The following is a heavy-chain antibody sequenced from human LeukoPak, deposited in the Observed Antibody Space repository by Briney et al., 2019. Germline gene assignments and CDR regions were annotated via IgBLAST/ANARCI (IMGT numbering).Heavy chain of an antibody. CDR3: ARHRARRYSGSYYAGQTPSGGAFDI. CDR2: IYHSGST. Sequence: SQTLSLTCTVSGGSISSGDYYWSWIRQPPGKGLEWIGYIYHSGSTYCNPSLKSRVTISVDRSKNQFSLKLSSVTAADTAVYYCARHRARRYSGSYYAGQTPSGGAFDIWGQGTMVTVSS. V-gene: IGHV4-30-2*01. D-gene: IGHD1-26*01. CDR1: GGSISSGDYY. J-gene: IGHJ3*02.